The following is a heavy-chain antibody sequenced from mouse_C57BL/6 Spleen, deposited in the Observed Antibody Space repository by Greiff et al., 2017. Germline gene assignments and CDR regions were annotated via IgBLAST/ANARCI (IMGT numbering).Heavy chain of an antibody. CDR3: ARENITGTDFDY. CDR1: GYAFSSSW. D-gene: IGHD4-1*01. CDR2: IYPGDGDT. V-gene: IGHV1-82*01. Sequence: QVQLKESGPELVKPGASVKISCKASGYAFSSSWMNWVKQRPGKGLEWIGRIYPGDGDTNYNGKFKGKATLTADKSSSTAYMQLSSLTSEDSAVYFCARENITGTDFDYWGQGTTLTVSS. J-gene: IGHJ2*01.